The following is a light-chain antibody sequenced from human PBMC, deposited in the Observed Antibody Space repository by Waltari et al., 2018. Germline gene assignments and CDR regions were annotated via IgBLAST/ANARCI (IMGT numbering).Light chain of an antibody. CDR1: QSISKY. Sequence: EIVLTQSPGTLSFSPGERATVSCRASQSISKYLAWYRLKPGQAPRLLIYDASKRANGIPDRFSGSGSGTDFSLTISRLEPEDFAVYYCQHYVRLPVTFGQGTKVEIK. J-gene: IGKJ1*01. V-gene: IGKV3-20*01. CDR3: QHYVRLPVT. CDR2: DAS.